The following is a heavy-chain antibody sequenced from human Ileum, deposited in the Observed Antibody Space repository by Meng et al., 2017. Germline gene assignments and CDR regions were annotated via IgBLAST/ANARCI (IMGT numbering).Heavy chain of an antibody. V-gene: IGHV4-59*01. CDR2: INYSGTN. CDR1: TDSISTDY. J-gene: IGHJ4*02. Sequence: GSLRLSCTVSTDSISTDYWSWFRLPPGKGLEWIGYINYSGTNKSSASLKTRVTISVDTSKNQFSLKLSSVTAADTAVYYCARQTRKDGYNYMFDYWGQGTLVTVSS. CDR3: ARQTRKDGYNYMFDY. D-gene: IGHD5-24*01.